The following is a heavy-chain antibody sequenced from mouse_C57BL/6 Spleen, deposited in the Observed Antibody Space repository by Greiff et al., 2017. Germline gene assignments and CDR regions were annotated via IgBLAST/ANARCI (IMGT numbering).Heavy chain of an antibody. CDR2: IDPSDSET. Sequence: VQLQQPGAELVRPGSSVKLSCKASGYTFTSYWMHWVKQRPIQGLEWIGNIDPSDSETHYNQKFKDKATLTVDKSSSTAYMQLSSLTSEDSAVYYCARGGNSLYYAMDYWGQGTSVTVSS. CDR1: GYTFTSYW. J-gene: IGHJ4*01. CDR3: ARGGNSLYYAMDY. D-gene: IGHD2-1*01. V-gene: IGHV1-52*01.